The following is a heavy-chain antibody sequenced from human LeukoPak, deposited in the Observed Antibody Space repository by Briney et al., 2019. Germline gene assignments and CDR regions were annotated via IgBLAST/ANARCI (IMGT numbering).Heavy chain of an antibody. Sequence: SETLSLTCTVSGYSISSGYYWGWIRQSPGKGLEWIGSVFHTVITYYNPSLTSRLSISVDTSKNQFSLKLSSVTAADTAVYYCARDNYDFWSGKENYFDYWGQGTLVTVSS. J-gene: IGHJ4*02. CDR3: ARDNYDFWSGKENYFDY. D-gene: IGHD3-3*01. CDR2: VFHTVIT. V-gene: IGHV4-38-2*02. CDR1: GYSISSGYY.